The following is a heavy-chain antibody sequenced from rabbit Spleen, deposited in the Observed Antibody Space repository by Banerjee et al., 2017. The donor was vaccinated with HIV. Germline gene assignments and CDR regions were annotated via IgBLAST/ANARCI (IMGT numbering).Heavy chain of an antibody. CDR2: IYTGNVKT. CDR3: ARDTGSGHYIDAYFDL. V-gene: IGHV1S40*01. J-gene: IGHJ4*01. Sequence: QSLEESGGDLVKPGASLTLTCTASGFSFNSGVYMSWVRQAPGKGLEWIGCIYTGNVKTYYASWAKGRFTISKTSSPTVTLRMTSLTVADTATYFCARDTGSGHYIDAYFDLWGQGTLVTVS. D-gene: IGHD1-1*01. CDR1: GFSFNSGVY.